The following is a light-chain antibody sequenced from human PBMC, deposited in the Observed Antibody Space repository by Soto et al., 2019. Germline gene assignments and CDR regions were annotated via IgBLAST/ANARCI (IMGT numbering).Light chain of an antibody. CDR3: SSYAGSTNPVV. Sequence: QSALTQPPSASGSPGQSVTISCTGTSSDVGGYNYVSWYQQHPGKAPKVMITDVSKRPSGVPDRFSGSKSGNTASLTVSGLKAEAEADYDCSSYAGSTNPVVFGGGTKLTVL. J-gene: IGLJ2*01. CDR1: SSDVGGYNY. CDR2: DVS. V-gene: IGLV2-8*01.